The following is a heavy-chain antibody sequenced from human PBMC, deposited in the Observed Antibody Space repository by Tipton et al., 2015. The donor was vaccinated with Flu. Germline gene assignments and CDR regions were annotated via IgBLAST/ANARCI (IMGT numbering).Heavy chain of an antibody. Sequence: LRLSCIVSGDYISDYYWNWIRQSPGGGLEWLGYIHHTGKTNQNPSLKSRLTVSVDTSRNQFPLTLNSVTAADTAVYFCARGNWGGAFDTWGQGTMVTVSS. CDR3: ARGNWGGAFDT. J-gene: IGHJ3*02. D-gene: IGHD7-27*01. CDR1: GDYISDYY. V-gene: IGHV4-59*01. CDR2: IHHTGKT.